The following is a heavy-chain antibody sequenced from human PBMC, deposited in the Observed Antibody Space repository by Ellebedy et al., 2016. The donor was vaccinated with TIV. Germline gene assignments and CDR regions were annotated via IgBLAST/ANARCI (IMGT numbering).Heavy chain of an antibody. J-gene: IGHJ5*02. V-gene: IGHV3-11*01. CDR3: ARDTRFIDHQHNWFDP. Sequence: GGSLILSCAASGFTFSDYYMIWIRQAPGKGLEWVSYISSSGNSIYYADSVKGRFTISRDNAKSSLYLQMNSLRAEDTAVYYCARDTRFIDHQHNWFDPWGQGTLVTVSS. CDR2: ISSSGNSI. CDR1: GFTFSDYY. D-gene: IGHD2-2*01.